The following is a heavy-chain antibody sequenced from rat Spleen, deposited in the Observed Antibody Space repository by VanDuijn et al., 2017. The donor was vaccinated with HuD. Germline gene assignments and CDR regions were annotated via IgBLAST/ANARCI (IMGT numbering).Heavy chain of an antibody. CDR2: ISTSGDNT. Sequence: EVQLVESDGGLVQPGRSLKLSCAASGFTFSDYYMAWVRQAPTKGLEWIASISTSGDNTYYRDSVKGRFTVSRDNAKNTQYLQIDSLRSDDTATYYCARHVWGVSYYFDYWGQGVMVTVSS. D-gene: IGHD1-7*01. J-gene: IGHJ2*01. CDR1: GFTFSDYY. V-gene: IGHV5S13*01. CDR3: ARHVWGVSYYFDY.